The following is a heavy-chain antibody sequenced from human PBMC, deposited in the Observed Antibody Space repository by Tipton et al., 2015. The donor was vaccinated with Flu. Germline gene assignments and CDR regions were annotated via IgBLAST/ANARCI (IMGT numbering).Heavy chain of an antibody. D-gene: IGHD3-10*01. CDR1: GASISSSGYY. CDR2: ITDSGKT. J-gene: IGHJ4*02. CDR3: AREIGGYNYLVF. Sequence: TLSHTCSVSGASISSSGYYWTWIRQQPGMGLEWMGYITDSGKTYYNPSLNSRVTISLDTSKNQFSLVMNSVTAADTAVYYCAREIGGYNYLVFWGRGTLVIVFS. V-gene: IGHV4-31*03.